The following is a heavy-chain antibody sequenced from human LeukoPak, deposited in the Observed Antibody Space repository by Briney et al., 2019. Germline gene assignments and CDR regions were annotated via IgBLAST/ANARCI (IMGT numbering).Heavy chain of an antibody. J-gene: IGHJ4*02. CDR2: IKQDGSET. V-gene: IGHV3-7*01. CDR1: GFTFSKFW. CDR3: ARVGGYYLGYFDY. Sequence: GGSLRLSCAASGFTFSKFWMSWVRQPPGRGLEWVANIKQDGSETSYVDSVKGRFTISRDNAKNSLYLHMNSLRGEDTAVYYCARVGGYYLGYFDYWGQGTLVTVSS. D-gene: IGHD3-22*01.